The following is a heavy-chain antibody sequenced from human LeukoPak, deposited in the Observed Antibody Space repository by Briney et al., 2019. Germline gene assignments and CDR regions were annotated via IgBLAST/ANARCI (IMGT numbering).Heavy chain of an antibody. V-gene: IGHV1-2*02. CDR2: INPNSGGT. J-gene: IGHJ4*02. CDR1: GYTFLHYG. CDR3: ARSTRKYYDFWSGYYGSVFDY. Sequence: GASVKVSCKASGYTFLHYGISWVRQAPGQGLEWMGWINPNSGGTNYAQKFQGRVTMTRDTSISTAYMELSRLRSDDTAVYYCARSTRKYYDFWSGYYGSVFDYWGQGTLVTVSS. D-gene: IGHD3-3*01.